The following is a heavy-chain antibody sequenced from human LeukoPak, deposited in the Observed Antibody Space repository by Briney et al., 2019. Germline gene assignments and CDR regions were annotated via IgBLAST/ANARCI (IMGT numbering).Heavy chain of an antibody. D-gene: IGHD2-2*01. CDR3: AKGAAASRIGAFDL. Sequence: PGGSLRLSCAATGFTFNCYAMSWVRQAPGKGLEWVSTVIGSAGSSYYADSVKGRFTISRDNSKNTLYLQMNGLRAEDTAVYHCAKGAAASRIGAFDLWGQGTMVTVSS. J-gene: IGHJ3*01. CDR2: VIGSAGSS. V-gene: IGHV3-23*01. CDR1: GFTFNCYA.